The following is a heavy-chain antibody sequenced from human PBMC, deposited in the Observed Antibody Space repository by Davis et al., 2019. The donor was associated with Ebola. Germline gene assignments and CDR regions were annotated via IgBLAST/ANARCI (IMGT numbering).Heavy chain of an antibody. Sequence: PSETLSLTCTVSGASVSSSSYFWGWIRQPPGKGLEWIGFISGSGRTSYNPSLKSRVTISADTSKNQFSLNLSSVTAADTAMYYCSERGSSVWGQGTLVTVSS. CDR2: ISGSGRT. CDR3: SERGSSV. V-gene: IGHV4-61*01. CDR1: GASVSSSSYF. D-gene: IGHD3-10*01. J-gene: IGHJ4*02.